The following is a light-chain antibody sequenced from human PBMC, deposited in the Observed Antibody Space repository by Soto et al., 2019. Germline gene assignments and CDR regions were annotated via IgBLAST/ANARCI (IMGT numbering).Light chain of an antibody. V-gene: IGKV1-9*01. J-gene: IGKJ4*01. Sequence: DIQLTQSPSFLSASEGDRVTITCRASQGIAGSLAWYQQKPGKPPKLLIYAESTLQSGVPSRFSGSGSGTRGTLTISSLQPEDFATYYCQQVKSYPRTFGGGTRVEIK. CDR2: AES. CDR1: QGIAGS. CDR3: QQVKSYPRT.